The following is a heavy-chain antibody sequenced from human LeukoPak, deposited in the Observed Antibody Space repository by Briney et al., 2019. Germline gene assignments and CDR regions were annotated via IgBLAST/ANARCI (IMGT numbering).Heavy chain of an antibody. V-gene: IGHV3-20*04. CDR2: INWNGGST. CDR3: ARGGGYSYGRPLDY. J-gene: IGHJ4*02. CDR1: GFTFDDYG. Sequence: GGSLRLSCAASGFTFDDYGMSWVRQAPGKGLEWVSGINWNGGSTGYADSVKGRFTISRDNAKNSLYLQMNSLRAEDTALYYCARGGGYSYGRPLDYWGQGTLVTVSS. D-gene: IGHD5-18*01.